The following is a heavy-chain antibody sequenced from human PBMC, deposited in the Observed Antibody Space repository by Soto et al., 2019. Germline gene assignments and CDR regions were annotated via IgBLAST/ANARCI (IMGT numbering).Heavy chain of an antibody. V-gene: IGHV3-23*01. CDR3: AKEGCSSTSCYYYYYYMDV. CDR2: ISGSGGST. D-gene: IGHD2-2*01. Sequence: EVQLLESGGGLVQPGGSLRLSCAASGFTFSSYAMSWVRQAPGKGLEWVSAISGSGGSTYYADSVKGRFTISRDNSKNTLYLQMHSLRAEDTAVYYCAKEGCSSTSCYYYYYYMDVWGKGTTVTVSS. J-gene: IGHJ6*03. CDR1: GFTFSSYA.